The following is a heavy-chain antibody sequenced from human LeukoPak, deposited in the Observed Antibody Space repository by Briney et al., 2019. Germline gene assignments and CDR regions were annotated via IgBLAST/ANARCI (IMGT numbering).Heavy chain of an antibody. CDR1: GGSISSSSYY. CDR3: ARDRGYCTNGVCAGTDY. V-gene: IGHV4-39*02. J-gene: IGHJ4*02. D-gene: IGHD2-8*01. Sequence: PSETLSLTCTVSGGSISSSSYYWGWIRQPPGKGLEWIGSIYYSGSTYYNPSLKSRVIISGDTSKNQFSLKLSSVTAADTAVYYCARDRGYCTNGVCAGTDYWGQGTLVTVSS. CDR2: IYYSGST.